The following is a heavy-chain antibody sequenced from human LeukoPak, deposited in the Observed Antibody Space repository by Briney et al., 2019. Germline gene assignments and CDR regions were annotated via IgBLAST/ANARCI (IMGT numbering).Heavy chain of an antibody. CDR2: INHSGST. CDR3: ARANYYDSSGYSRGAFDI. CDR1: GGSFSGYY. Sequence: SETLSLTCAVYGGSFSGYYWSWIRQPPGKGLEWIGEINHSGSTNYTPSLKSRVTISVGTSKNQFSLKLSSVTAADTAVYYCARANYYDSSGYSRGAFDIWGQGTMVTVSS. J-gene: IGHJ3*02. D-gene: IGHD3-22*01. V-gene: IGHV4-34*01.